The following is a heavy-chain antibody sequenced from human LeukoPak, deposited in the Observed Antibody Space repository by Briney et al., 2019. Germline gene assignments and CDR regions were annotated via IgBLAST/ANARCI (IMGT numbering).Heavy chain of an antibody. Sequence: GGSLRLSCAASGFTSSSYSMNWVRQAPGKGLEWVSSISSSSYIYYADSVKGRFTISRDNAKNSLYLQMNSLRAEDTAVYYCARDSLSGPAKDYWGQGTLVTVSS. D-gene: IGHD3-10*01. CDR2: ISSSSYI. J-gene: IGHJ4*02. CDR3: ARDSLSGPAKDY. V-gene: IGHV3-21*01. CDR1: GFTSSSYS.